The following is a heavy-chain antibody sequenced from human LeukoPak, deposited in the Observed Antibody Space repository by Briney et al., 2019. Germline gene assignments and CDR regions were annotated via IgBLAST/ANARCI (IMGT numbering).Heavy chain of an antibody. Sequence: GASVKVSCKASGGTFSSYAISWVRQAPGQGLEWMGRIIPIFGTANYAQKFQGRVTITTDESTSTAYMELSSLRSEDTAVYYCARASDGYYGSSGQYYYYYYMDVWGKGTTVTVSS. CDR2: IIPIFGTA. CDR1: GGTFSSYA. D-gene: IGHD3-22*01. CDR3: ARASDGYYGSSGQYYYYYYMDV. V-gene: IGHV1-69*05. J-gene: IGHJ6*03.